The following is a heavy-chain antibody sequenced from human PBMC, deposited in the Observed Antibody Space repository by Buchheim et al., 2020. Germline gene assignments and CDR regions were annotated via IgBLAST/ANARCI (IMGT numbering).Heavy chain of an antibody. CDR2: IYYSGST. CDR1: GGSISSSSYY. Sequence: QLQLQESGPGLVKPSETLSLTCTVSGGSISSSSYYWGWIRQPPGKGLEWIGSIYYSGSTYYNPSLKSRVTISVDTSKNQFSLKLSSVTAADTAVYYCAREPHRSNGWSIFDYWGQGTL. CDR3: AREPHRSNGWSIFDY. J-gene: IGHJ4*02. V-gene: IGHV4-39*02. D-gene: IGHD6-19*01.